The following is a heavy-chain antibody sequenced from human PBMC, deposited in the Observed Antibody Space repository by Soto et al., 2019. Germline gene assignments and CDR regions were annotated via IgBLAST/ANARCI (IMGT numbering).Heavy chain of an antibody. CDR3: ARFGGYCSGGSCYTMNWFDP. CDR2: IYPGDSDT. V-gene: IGHV5-51*01. D-gene: IGHD2-15*01. CDR1: GYSFTSYW. J-gene: IGHJ5*01. Sequence: GESLKISCKGSGYSFTSYWIGWVRQMPGKGLEWMGIIYPGDSDTRYSPSFQGQVTISADKSISTAYLQWSSLKASDTAMYYCARFGGYCSGGSCYTMNWFDPWGQGTLVTVSS.